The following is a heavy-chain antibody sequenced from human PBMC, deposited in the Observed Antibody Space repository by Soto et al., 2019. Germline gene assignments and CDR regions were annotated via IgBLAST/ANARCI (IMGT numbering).Heavy chain of an antibody. V-gene: IGHV3-13*01. Sequence: EVQLVESGGGLVQPGGSLRLSCAASGFTISTYDMHWVRQATGKGLEWVAALSYAGDTYYPGSVKGRFTVSREGAKNSLYLHMNSLTAGDTAVYYCAKGAYSASGYYYMDVCGKGTTVTVSS. CDR2: LSYAGDT. CDR3: AKGAYSASGYYYMDV. D-gene: IGHD2-15*01. J-gene: IGHJ6*03. CDR1: GFTISTYD.